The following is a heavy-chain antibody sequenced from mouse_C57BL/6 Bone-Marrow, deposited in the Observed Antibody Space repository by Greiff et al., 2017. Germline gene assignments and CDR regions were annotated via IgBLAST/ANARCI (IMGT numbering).Heavy chain of an antibody. CDR3: ARFGDDNYFDY. D-gene: IGHD2-2*01. J-gene: IGHJ2*01. Sequence: VQLQQSGPVLVKPGASVKMSCKASGYTFTDYYMNWVKQSHGKSLEWIGVINPYNGGTSYNQQFKGKATLTVVKSASTAYMELNSLTTEDTAVYYCARFGDDNYFDYWGQGTTLTVSS. CDR1: GYTFTDYY. V-gene: IGHV1-19*01. CDR2: INPYNGGT.